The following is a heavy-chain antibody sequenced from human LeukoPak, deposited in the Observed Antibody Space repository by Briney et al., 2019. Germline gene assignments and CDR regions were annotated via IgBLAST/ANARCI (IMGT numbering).Heavy chain of an antibody. J-gene: IGHJ4*02. Sequence: PSETLSLTYTVSGGSISTHYWSWIRQSPGRGLEWIGYIYYSGSTNYNPSLKSRVTISVDTSKNQFSLKLSSVTAADTAVYYCARGIQDDRGYNWNLFDYWGQGTLVTVSS. CDR1: GGSISTHY. CDR3: ARGIQDDRGYNWNLFDY. CDR2: IYYSGST. V-gene: IGHV4-59*11. D-gene: IGHD1-7*01.